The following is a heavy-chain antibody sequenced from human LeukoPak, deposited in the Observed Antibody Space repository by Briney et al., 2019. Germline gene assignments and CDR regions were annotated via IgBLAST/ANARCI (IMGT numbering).Heavy chain of an antibody. Sequence: GGSLRLSCVASGLTFSSYWMNWVRQAPGKGLEWVANIKQDGSEIYYVDSVKGRFTISRDNAKSSLYLQMNSLRAEDTAVYHCARDRGWFAMDVWGPGTTVTVSS. J-gene: IGHJ6*02. V-gene: IGHV3-7*01. CDR1: GLTFSSYW. D-gene: IGHD3-10*01. CDR2: IKQDGSEI. CDR3: ARDRGWFAMDV.